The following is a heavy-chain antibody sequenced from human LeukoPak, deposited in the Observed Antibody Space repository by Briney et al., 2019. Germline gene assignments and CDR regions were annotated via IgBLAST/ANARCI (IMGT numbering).Heavy chain of an antibody. CDR1: GGSIGSADYY. D-gene: IGHD2-15*01. J-gene: IGHJ4*02. CDR3: ARWYCTGGSCYYIDY. CDR2: IYYSGTA. Sequence: SQTLSLTCTVSGGSIGSADYYWPWLRQHPGKGLEWFVYIYYSGTAYTNQSTGTRIRVTLTITKNLFSLELSSVTDADTARYYCARWYCTGGSCYYIDYWGQGSVVTVSS. V-gene: IGHV4-31*03.